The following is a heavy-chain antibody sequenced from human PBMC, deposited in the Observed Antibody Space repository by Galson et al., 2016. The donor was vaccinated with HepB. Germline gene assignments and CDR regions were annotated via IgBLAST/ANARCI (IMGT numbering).Heavy chain of an antibody. CDR3: ARAVHGSGSYWDK. CDR2: IPYDGSYE. Sequence: SLRLSCAASGFTFSSYAMHWVRQAPGKGLEWVAVIPYDGSYESYAGAVKGRFTISRGNFKNTLYLHLNSLRAEETAVYYCARAVHGSGSYWDKWGQGTLVAVSS. J-gene: IGHJ4*02. CDR1: GFTFSSYA. V-gene: IGHV3-30*04. D-gene: IGHD3-10*01.